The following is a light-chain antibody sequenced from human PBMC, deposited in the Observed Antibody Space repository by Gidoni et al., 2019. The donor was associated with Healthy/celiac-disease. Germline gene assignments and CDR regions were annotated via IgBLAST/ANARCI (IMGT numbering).Light chain of an antibody. Sequence: SSELTQPPSVSVSPGQTASITCSGDKLGDKYACWYQQKPGQSPVMVSYQDSKRPAGIPERFSGSNAGNKATLTISGTQAMDEADYYCQAWDSSVVFGGGTKLTVL. CDR1: KLGDKY. CDR2: QDS. V-gene: IGLV3-1*01. J-gene: IGLJ2*01. CDR3: QAWDSSVV.